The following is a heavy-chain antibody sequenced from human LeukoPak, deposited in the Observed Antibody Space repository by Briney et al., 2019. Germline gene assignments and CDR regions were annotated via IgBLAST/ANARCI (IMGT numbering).Heavy chain of an antibody. CDR1: GFTFSSYG. J-gene: IGHJ6*03. CDR2: IGGSGSGT. Sequence: GGSLRLSCAASGFTFSSYGMSWVRQAPGKGLEWVSGIGGSGSGTYYADSVKGRFTISRDNSKNTLHLQMNSLRAEDTAVYYCATHGSAHYYMDVWGKGTTVTVSS. D-gene: IGHD2-2*03. CDR3: ATHGSAHYYMDV. V-gene: IGHV3-23*01.